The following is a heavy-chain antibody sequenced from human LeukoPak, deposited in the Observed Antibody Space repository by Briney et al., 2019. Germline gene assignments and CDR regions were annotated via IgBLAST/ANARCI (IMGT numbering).Heavy chain of an antibody. CDR1: GFTFSSYG. V-gene: IGHV3-30*18. D-gene: IGHD4-17*01. J-gene: IGHJ6*04. Sequence: GGSLRLSCAASGFTFSSYGMHWVRQAPGKGLEWVAVISYDGSNKYYADSVKGRFTISRDNSKNTLYLQMNSLGAEDTAVYYCAKVNTVTTYYYYYGMDVWGKGTTVTVSS. CDR3: AKVNTVTTYYYYYGMDV. CDR2: ISYDGSNK.